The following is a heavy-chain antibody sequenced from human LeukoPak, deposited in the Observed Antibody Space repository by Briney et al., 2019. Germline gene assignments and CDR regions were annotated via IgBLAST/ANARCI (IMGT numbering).Heavy chain of an antibody. CDR2: ISSSSSTM. V-gene: IGHV3-48*02. CDR3: AAGAGAWTKYFHY. D-gene: IGHD1-1*01. CDR1: GFTFSSFS. J-gene: IGHJ4*02. Sequence: PGGSLRLSCAASGFTFSSFSMNWVRQAPGKGLEWVSYISSSSSTMYYADSVRGRFTISRDNAKNSLYLQMNSLRDEDTAVYSCAAGAGAWTKYFHYWGQGTLVTVSS.